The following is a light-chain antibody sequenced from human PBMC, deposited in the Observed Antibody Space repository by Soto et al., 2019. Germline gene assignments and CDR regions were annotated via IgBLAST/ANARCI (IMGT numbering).Light chain of an antibody. Sequence: EIALTQSPATLSLSPREIATLSCRASRSFASSYLAWYQHKSGQAPRLLIYAASGRATGRPDRSIDSGSGTEFTLTISRLAPDDAVEYYCHHYDSSPPYTVGEGTKLEI. J-gene: IGKJ2*01. CDR2: AAS. V-gene: IGKV3-20*01. CDR1: RSFASSY. CDR3: HHYDSSPPYT.